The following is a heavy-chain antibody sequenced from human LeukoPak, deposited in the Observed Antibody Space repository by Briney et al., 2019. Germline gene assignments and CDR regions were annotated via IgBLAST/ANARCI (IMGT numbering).Heavy chain of an antibody. V-gene: IGHV4-59*01. CDR1: GGSISSYY. D-gene: IGHD2-15*01. J-gene: IGHJ4*02. Sequence: SETLSLTCTVSGGSISSYYWSWIRQPPGKGLEWIGYIYYSGSTNYNPSLKSRVTISVDTSKNQFYLKLSSVTAADTAVYYCARDRRSGEDSNCWGQGTLVTFSS. CDR2: IYYSGST. CDR3: ARDRRSGEDSNC.